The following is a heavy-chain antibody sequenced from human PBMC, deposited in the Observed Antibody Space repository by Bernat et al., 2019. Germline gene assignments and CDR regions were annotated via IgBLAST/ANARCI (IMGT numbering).Heavy chain of an antibody. Sequence: QVQLQQWGAGLLKPSETLSLTCAVYGGSFSGYYWSWIRQPPGTGLEWIGEINHSGSTNYNPSLKSRVTISVDTSKNQFSLKLSSVTAADTAVYYCARGIAAAGTLLYGMDVWGQGTTVTVSS. J-gene: IGHJ6*02. CDR2: INHSGST. V-gene: IGHV4-34*01. CDR3: ARGIAAAGTLLYGMDV. CDR1: GGSFSGYY. D-gene: IGHD6-13*01.